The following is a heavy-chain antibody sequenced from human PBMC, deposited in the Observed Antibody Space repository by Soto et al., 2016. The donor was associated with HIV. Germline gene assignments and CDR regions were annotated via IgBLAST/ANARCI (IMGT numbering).Heavy chain of an antibody. V-gene: IGHV3-74*01. Sequence: EVQLVESGGDLVQPGGSLRLSCAASGFPFSDYWMHWVRQAPGKGLVWVSRINSDGSSTEYADSVKGRFTISRDNAKNTVYLQMSSLRADDTALYYCARDFSNSWLEYWGQGTLVTVSS. CDR2: INSDGSST. J-gene: IGHJ4*02. D-gene: IGHD2-2*01. CDR1: GFPFSDYW. CDR3: ARDFSNSWLEY.